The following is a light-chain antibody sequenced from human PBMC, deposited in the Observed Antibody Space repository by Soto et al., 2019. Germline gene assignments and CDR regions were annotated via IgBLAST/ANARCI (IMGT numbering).Light chain of an antibody. CDR3: TSYTSKSSLYV. CDR2: EVS. V-gene: IGLV2-14*01. J-gene: IGLJ1*01. CDR1: SSDVGDYNY. Sequence: ALTQPASVSWSPGQSVTISCTGTSSDVGDYNYVCWYQQHPGRAPKLLIFEVSNRPSGVSDRFSGSKSGNTASLIISGLQAEDEATYYCTSYTSKSSLYVFGTGTKGTVL.